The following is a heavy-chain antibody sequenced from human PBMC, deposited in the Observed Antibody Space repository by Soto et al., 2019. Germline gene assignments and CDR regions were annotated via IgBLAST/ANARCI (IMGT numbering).Heavy chain of an antibody. CDR1: GFTFSTYG. Sequence: QVQLVESGGGVVQPGTSLRLSCATSGFTFSTYGMHWVRQAPGKGLEWVAIIWYDGSKKNYADSVKGRFTISRDNSKNTLYLQMNSLRVEDTAFYYCAKSDYDSSGFQDWGQGTLVTVSS. V-gene: IGHV3-33*06. J-gene: IGHJ1*01. CDR3: AKSDYDSSGFQD. D-gene: IGHD3-22*01. CDR2: IWYDGSKK.